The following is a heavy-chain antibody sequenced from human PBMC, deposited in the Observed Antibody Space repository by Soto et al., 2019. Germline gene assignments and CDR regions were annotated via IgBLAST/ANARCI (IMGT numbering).Heavy chain of an antibody. CDR3: ARDFSRSSSWSLYYYYGMDV. D-gene: IGHD6-13*01. V-gene: IGHV1-2*04. CDR1: GYTFTGYY. CDR2: INPNSGGT. Sequence: GASVKVSCKASGYTFTGYYMHWVRQAPGQGLEWMGWINPNSGGTNYAQRFQGWVTMTRDTSISTAYMELSRLRSDDTAVYYCARDFSRSSSWSLYYYYGMDVWGQGTTVTVSS. J-gene: IGHJ6*02.